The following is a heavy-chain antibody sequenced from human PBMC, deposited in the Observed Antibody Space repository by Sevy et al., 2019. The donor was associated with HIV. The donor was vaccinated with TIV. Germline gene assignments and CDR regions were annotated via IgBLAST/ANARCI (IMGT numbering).Heavy chain of an antibody. Sequence: GGSLRLSCAASGFTFSSYGMHWVRQAPGKGLEWVAVIWCDGSNKYYADSVKGRFTISRDNSKNTLYLQMNSLRAEYTAVYYCARDRLGFPVDVWGQGTTVTVSS. CDR3: ARDRLGFPVDV. J-gene: IGHJ6*02. V-gene: IGHV3-33*01. CDR2: IWCDGSNK. CDR1: GFTFSSYG. D-gene: IGHD6-25*01.